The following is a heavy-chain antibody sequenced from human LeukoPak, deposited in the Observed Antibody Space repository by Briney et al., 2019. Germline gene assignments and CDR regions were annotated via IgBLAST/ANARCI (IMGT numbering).Heavy chain of an antibody. CDR3: AKDRYGDFYGGALFDY. CDR1: GFXFNTYA. D-gene: IGHD4-17*01. V-gene: IGHV3-23*01. CDR2: IRENGGRT. J-gene: IGHJ4*02. Sequence: GGSLRLSCAASGFXFNTYAISWVRQAPGKGLEWVSAIRENGGRTYYADSVKGRFTISRDNSKNTVYMQMNSLRAEDTALYYCAKDRYGDFYGGALFDYWGQGALVTVSS.